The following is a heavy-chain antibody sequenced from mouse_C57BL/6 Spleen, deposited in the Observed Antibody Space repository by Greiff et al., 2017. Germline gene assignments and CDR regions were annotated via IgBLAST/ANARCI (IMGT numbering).Heavy chain of an antibody. J-gene: IGHJ2*01. CDR3: ARSTMITTYYFDY. Sequence: QVQLQQSGAELVKPGASVKISCKASGYTFTDYYINWVKQRPGQGLEWIGKIGPGSGSTYYNEKFKGKATLTADKSSSTAYLQISSLTSEDSAVYFCARSTMITTYYFDYWGQGTTLTVSS. CDR1: GYTFTDYY. D-gene: IGHD2-4*01. CDR2: IGPGSGST. V-gene: IGHV1-77*01.